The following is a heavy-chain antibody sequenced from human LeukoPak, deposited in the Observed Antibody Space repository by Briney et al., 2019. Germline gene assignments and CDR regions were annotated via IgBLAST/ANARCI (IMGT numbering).Heavy chain of an antibody. CDR3: AREDRIAAAATRWFDP. D-gene: IGHD6-13*01. Sequence: ASVKVSCKASGYTFTSYGISWVRQAPGQGLEWMGWISAYNGNTNYAQKLQGRVTMTTDTSTSTAYMELRSLRSDDTAVYHCAREDRIAAAATRWFDPWGQGTLVTVSS. CDR2: ISAYNGNT. V-gene: IGHV1-18*01. CDR1: GYTFTSYG. J-gene: IGHJ5*02.